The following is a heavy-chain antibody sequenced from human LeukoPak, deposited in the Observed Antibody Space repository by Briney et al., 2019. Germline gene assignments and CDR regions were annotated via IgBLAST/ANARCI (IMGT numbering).Heavy chain of an antibody. CDR3: ARDLHYYVAMDV. D-gene: IGHD3-10*02. V-gene: IGHV3-23*01. CDR2: INANSGTT. Sequence: AGGSLRLSCAASGFAFTFHAMSWLRQPPGKGLEWVSTINANSGTTSYAASVRGRFTISRDNSKNTLYLQVNSLRAEDTALYYCARDLHYYVAMDVWGQGTTVTVSS. CDR1: GFAFTFHA. J-gene: IGHJ6*02.